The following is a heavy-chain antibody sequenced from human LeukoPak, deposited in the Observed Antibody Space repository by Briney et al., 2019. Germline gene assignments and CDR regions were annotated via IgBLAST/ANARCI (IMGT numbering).Heavy chain of an antibody. J-gene: IGHJ3*02. CDR1: GFIFSSYS. CDR3: ARVGDFSVAAFDI. V-gene: IGHV3-64*01. Sequence: GGSLRLSCTASGFIFSSYSMHWVRQAPGKGLEFVSAISSNGGSTYYANSVKGRFTISRDTSKNTLYLQMGSLRTEDMAVYYCARVGDFSVAAFDIWGQGTMVTVSS. CDR2: ISSNGGST. D-gene: IGHD3-16*01.